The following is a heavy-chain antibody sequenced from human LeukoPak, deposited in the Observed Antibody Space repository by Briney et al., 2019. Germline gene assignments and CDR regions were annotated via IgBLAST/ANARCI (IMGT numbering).Heavy chain of an antibody. V-gene: IGHV4-59*01. CDR1: GGSISSYY. CDR2: IYYSGST. J-gene: IGHJ5*02. Sequence: SETLSLTCTVSGGSISSYYWSWIRQPPGKGREGIGYIYYSGSTNYNPSLKSRVTISVDTSKNQFSLKLSSVTAADTAVYYCARSGQWRGWFDPWGQGTLVTVSS. CDR3: ARSGQWRGWFDP. D-gene: IGHD6-19*01.